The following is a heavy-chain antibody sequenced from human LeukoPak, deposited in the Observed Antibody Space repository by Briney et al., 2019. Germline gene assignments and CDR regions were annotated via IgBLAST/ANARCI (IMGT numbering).Heavy chain of an antibody. Sequence: ASVKVSCKASGYTFTGYYMHWVRQAPGQGLEWMGWINPNSGGTNYAQKFQGRVTMTRDTSISTAYMELSRLRSDDTAVYYCARAPTVDFWSGYYDYWGQGTLVTVSS. D-gene: IGHD3-3*01. J-gene: IGHJ4*02. CDR1: GYTFTGYY. V-gene: IGHV1-2*02. CDR2: INPNSGGT. CDR3: ARAPTVDFWSGYYDY.